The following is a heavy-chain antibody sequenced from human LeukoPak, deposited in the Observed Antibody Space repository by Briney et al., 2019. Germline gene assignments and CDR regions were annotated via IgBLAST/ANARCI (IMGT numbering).Heavy chain of an antibody. CDR2: ISAYNGNT. CDR1: GYTFTSYG. Sequence: GASVKVSCKASGYTFTSYGISWVRPAPGQGLEWMGWISAYNGNTNYAQKLQGRVTMTTDTSTSTAYMELRSLRSDDTAVYYCARDREYDSSGYYYPQSPLGYWGQGTLVTVSS. D-gene: IGHD3-22*01. J-gene: IGHJ4*02. CDR3: ARDREYDSSGYYYPQSPLGY. V-gene: IGHV1-18*01.